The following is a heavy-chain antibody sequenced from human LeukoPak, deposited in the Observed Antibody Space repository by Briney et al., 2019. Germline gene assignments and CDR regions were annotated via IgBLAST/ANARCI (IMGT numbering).Heavy chain of an antibody. D-gene: IGHD3-10*01. J-gene: IGHJ4*02. V-gene: IGHV3-30*18. CDR2: ISYDGSNK. Sequence: PGGSLRLSCAASGFTFSSYGMHWVRQAPGKELEWVAVISYDGSNKYYADSVKGQFTISRDNSKNTLYLQMNSLRAEDTAVYYCAKGLIWFGEWYYFDYWGQGTLVTVSS. CDR1: GFTFSSYG. CDR3: AKGLIWFGEWYYFDY.